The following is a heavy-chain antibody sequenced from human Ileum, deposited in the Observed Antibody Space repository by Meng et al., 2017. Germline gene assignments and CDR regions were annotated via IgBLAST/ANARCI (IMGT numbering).Heavy chain of an antibody. J-gene: IGHJ4*02. V-gene: IGHV4-30-4*01. Sequence: QVQLQDSGPGLVKLSQTLSLTCTVSGGSISSGDYYWSWIRQPPGKGLEWIGYIYYSGSTYYNPSLKSRLTISVDTSKNQFSLKLSSVTAADTAVYYCARDRDSSGYYPYWGQGTLVTVSS. CDR2: IYYSGST. CDR1: GGSISSGDYY. CDR3: ARDRDSSGYYPY. D-gene: IGHD3-22*01.